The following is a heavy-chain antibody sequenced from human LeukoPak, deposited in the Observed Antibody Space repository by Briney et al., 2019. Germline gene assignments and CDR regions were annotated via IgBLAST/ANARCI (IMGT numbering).Heavy chain of an antibody. CDR2: IWFDGSNR. J-gene: IGHJ4*02. V-gene: IGHV3-33*01. CDR3: VRDPSGSGFAFDS. D-gene: IGHD1-1*01. Sequence: GGSLRLSCAASGFIFSNDAMHWVRQAPGKGLEWVAFIWFDGSNRHYADSVKGRFTISRDNSEDTLYLQMNSLRAEDTAVYYCVRDPSGSGFAFDSWGQGALVTVSS. CDR1: GFIFSNDA.